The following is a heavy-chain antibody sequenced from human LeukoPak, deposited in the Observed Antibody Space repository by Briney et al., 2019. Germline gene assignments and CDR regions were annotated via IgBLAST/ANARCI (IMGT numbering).Heavy chain of an antibody. J-gene: IGHJ4*02. V-gene: IGHV1-18*01. D-gene: IGHD1-14*01. CDR2: ISTYNGNT. CDR1: GYTFTSFG. Sequence: EASVKVSCKASGYTFTSFGISWVRQAPGQGLEWLGWISTYNGNTHYAQKLQGRVTMTTDTSTSTAYMEVRSLRSDGTAVYYCAREGRTQRGDYWGKGNLVTISS. CDR3: AREGRTQRGDY.